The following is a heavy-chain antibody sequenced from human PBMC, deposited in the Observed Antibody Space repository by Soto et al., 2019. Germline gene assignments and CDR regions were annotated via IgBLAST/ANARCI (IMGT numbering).Heavy chain of an antibody. Sequence: ASVKVSCKASGYTFTGYYMHWVRQAPGQGLEWMGWINPNSGGTNYAQKFQGWVTMTRDTSISTAYMELSRLRSDDTAVYYCARDLYDFQGGGYYYGMDVWGKGTTVTVSS. CDR1: GYTFTGYY. CDR3: ARDLYDFQGGGYYYGMDV. J-gene: IGHJ6*04. D-gene: IGHD3-3*01. V-gene: IGHV1-2*04. CDR2: INPNSGGT.